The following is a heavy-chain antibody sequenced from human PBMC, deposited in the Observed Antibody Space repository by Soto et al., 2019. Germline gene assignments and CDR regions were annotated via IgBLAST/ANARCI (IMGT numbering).Heavy chain of an antibody. CDR3: ARASMATINRIPYYYYYMDV. V-gene: IGHV3-7*01. CDR1: GFTFSSYW. D-gene: IGHD5-12*01. CDR2: IKQDGSEK. J-gene: IGHJ6*03. Sequence: GGSLRLSCAASGFTFSSYWMSWVRQAPGKGLEWVANIKQDGSEKYYVDSVKGRFTISRDNAKNSLYLQMNSLRAEDTAVYYCARASMATINRIPYYYYYMDVWGKGTTVTVSS.